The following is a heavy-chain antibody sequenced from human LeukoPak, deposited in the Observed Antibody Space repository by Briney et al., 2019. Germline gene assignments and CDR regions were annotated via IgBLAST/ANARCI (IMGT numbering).Heavy chain of an antibody. D-gene: IGHD3-3*01. J-gene: IGHJ6*02. CDR1: GFTFSNAW. CDR2: IKSKTDGGTT. V-gene: IGHV3-15*07. CDR3: TTAVAYTIFGVVIHYYYYYGMDV. Sequence: GGSLRLSCAASGFTFSNAWMNWVRQAPGKGLEWVGRIKSKTDGGTTDYAAPVKGRFNISRDDSKNTLDLQMNSLKTEDTAVYYCTTAVAYTIFGVVIHYYYYYGMDVWGQGNTVTVSS.